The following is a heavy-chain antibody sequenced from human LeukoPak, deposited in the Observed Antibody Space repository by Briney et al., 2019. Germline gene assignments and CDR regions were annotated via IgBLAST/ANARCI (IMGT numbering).Heavy chain of an antibody. J-gene: IGHJ6*03. V-gene: IGHV5-51*01. Sequence: GESLKISFKGSGYSFTSYWIGWVRQMPGKGLEWMGIIYPGDSDTRYSPSFQGQVTISADKSISTAYLQWSSLKASDTAMYYCARVVVPAAISYYYYYYMDVWGKGTTVTVSS. CDR2: IYPGDSDT. D-gene: IGHD2-2*02. CDR3: ARVVVPAAISYYYYYYMDV. CDR1: GYSFTSYW.